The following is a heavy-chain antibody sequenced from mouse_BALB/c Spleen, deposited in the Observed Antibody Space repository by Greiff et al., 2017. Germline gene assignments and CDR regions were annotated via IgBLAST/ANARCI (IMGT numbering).Heavy chain of an antibody. CDR1: GYSITSGYY. J-gene: IGHJ3*01. CDR3: ASRLREGFAY. V-gene: IGHV3-6*02. CDR2: ISYDGSN. D-gene: IGHD1-1*01. Sequence: EVKLQESGPGLVKPSQSLSLTCSVTGYSITSGYYWNWIRQFPGNKLEWMGYISYDGSNNYNPSLKNRISITRDTSKNQFFLKLNSVTTEDTATYYCASRLREGFAYWGQGTLVTVSA.